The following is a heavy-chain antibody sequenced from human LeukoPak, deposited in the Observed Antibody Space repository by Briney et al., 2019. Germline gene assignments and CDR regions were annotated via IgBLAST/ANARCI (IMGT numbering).Heavy chain of an antibody. Sequence: GGSLRLSCAASGFTFSSSAMSWVCQAQGKGLEWVSPISGSGGSTYNAHSVKGRFTISRDNSKNTLYLQMNSLRAEDTAVFYCAKGIYYDYADYFDYWGQGTLVTVSS. CDR1: GFTFSSSA. J-gene: IGHJ4*02. CDR3: AKGIYYDYADYFDY. V-gene: IGHV3-23*01. D-gene: IGHD3-22*01. CDR2: ISGSGGST.